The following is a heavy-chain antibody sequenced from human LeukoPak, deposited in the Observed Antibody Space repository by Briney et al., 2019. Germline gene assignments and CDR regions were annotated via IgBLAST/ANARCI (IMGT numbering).Heavy chain of an antibody. D-gene: IGHD3-22*01. CDR3: ATALLYYYDSSGYNFDS. V-gene: IGHV1-24*01. CDR1: GYTLTELS. CDR2: FDPEDGET. J-gene: IGHJ4*02. Sequence: GASVKVSCKVSGYTLTELSMHWVRQAPGKGLEWMRGFDPEDGETIYAQKFQGRVTMTEDTSTDTAYMELSSLRSEDTAVYYCATALLYYYDSSGYNFDSWGQGTLVTVSS.